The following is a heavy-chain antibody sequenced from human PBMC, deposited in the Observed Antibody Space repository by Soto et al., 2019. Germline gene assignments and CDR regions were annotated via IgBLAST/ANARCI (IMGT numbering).Heavy chain of an antibody. CDR2: MNPNSGNT. J-gene: IGHJ6*03. Sequence: GASVKVSCKASGYTFTSYDINWVRQATGQGLEWMGWMNPNSGNTGYAQKFQGRVTMTRNTSISTAYMELSSLRSEDTAVYYCARGVRFLEWLFYYYYYYMDVWGKGTTVTVSS. CDR1: GYTFTSYD. V-gene: IGHV1-8*01. D-gene: IGHD3-3*01. CDR3: ARGVRFLEWLFYYYYYYMDV.